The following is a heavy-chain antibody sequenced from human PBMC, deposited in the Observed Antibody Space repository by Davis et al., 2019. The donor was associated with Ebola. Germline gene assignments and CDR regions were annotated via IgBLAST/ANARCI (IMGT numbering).Heavy chain of an antibody. D-gene: IGHD6-13*01. V-gene: IGHV4-34*01. CDR2: INHSGST. CDR3: ARGLRGAAAGGSFDY. J-gene: IGHJ4*02. Sequence: GSLRLSCAVYGGSFSGYYWSWIRQPPGKGLEWIGEINHSGSTNYNPSLKSRVTISVDTSKNQFSLKLRSVTAADTAVYYCARGLRGAAAGGSFDYWGQGTLVTVSS. CDR1: GGSFSGYY.